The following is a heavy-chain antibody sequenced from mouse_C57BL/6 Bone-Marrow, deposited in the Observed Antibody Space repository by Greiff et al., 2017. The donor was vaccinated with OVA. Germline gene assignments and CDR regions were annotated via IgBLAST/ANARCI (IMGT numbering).Heavy chain of an antibody. CDR2: IYPYDSAT. J-gene: IGHJ3*01. CDR3: ARRSCYSAWWAY. CDR1: GYTFTSYW. Sequence: QVQLQQPGAELVRPGSSVQMSCKASGYTFTSYWLDWVKPRPGQGLEWIGNIYPYDSATNYNQKFKDKATLTLDKSSSTAYMQLGSLTSEGSAVYDCARRSCYSAWWAYWGQGTLGTVSA. V-gene: IGHV1-61*01. D-gene: IGHD3-2*02.